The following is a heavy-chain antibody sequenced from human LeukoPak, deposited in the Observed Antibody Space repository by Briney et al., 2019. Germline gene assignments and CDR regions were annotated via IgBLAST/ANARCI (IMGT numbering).Heavy chain of an antibody. D-gene: IGHD2-15*01. CDR1: GGTFSSYA. CDR2: IIPIFGTA. V-gene: IGHV1-69*13. CDR3: ARSPYCSGGSCYQRPFNY. Sequence: AASVKVSCKASGGTFSSYAISWVRQAPGQGLEWMGGIIPIFGTANYAQKFQGRVTITADESTSTAYMELSSLRSEDTAVYYCARSPYCSGGSCYQRPFNYWGQGTLVTVSS. J-gene: IGHJ4*02.